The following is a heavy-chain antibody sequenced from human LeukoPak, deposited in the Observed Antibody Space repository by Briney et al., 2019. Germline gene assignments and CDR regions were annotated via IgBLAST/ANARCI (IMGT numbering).Heavy chain of an antibody. V-gene: IGHV3-48*02. J-gene: IGHJ6*02. D-gene: IGHD3-3*01. CDR1: GFTFSSYS. Sequence: GGSLRLSCAASGFTFSSYSMNWVRQAPGKGLEWVSYISSSSSTICYADSVKGRFTISRDNAKNSLYLQMNSLRDEDTAVYYCAGDRPLAYYDFWSGYPPNGMDVWGQGTTVTVSS. CDR2: ISSSSSTI. CDR3: AGDRPLAYYDFWSGYPPNGMDV.